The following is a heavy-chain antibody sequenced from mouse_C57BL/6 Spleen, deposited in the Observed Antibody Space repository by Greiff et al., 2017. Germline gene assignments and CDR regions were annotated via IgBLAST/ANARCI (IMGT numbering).Heavy chain of an antibody. J-gene: IGHJ4*01. Sequence: VQLQQPGAELVKPGASVKLSCKASGYTFTSYWMHWVKQRPGQGLEWIGMIHPNSGNTNYNEKFKSKATLTVDKSSSTAYMQLSSLTSEDSAVXYCPYGNYYARDYWGQGTSVTVSS. CDR3: PYGNYYARDY. V-gene: IGHV1-64*01. D-gene: IGHD2-1*01. CDR2: IHPNSGNT. CDR1: GYTFTSYW.